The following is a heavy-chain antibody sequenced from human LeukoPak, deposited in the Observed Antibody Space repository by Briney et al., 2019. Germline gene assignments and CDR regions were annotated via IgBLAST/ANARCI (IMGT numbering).Heavy chain of an antibody. Sequence: SETLSLTCAVYGGSFSGYYWSWIRQPPGKGLEWIGEINHSGSTNYNPSLKSRVTISVDTSKNQFPLKLSSVTAADTAVYYCAGRGDYYFDYWGQGTLVTVSS. CDR2: INHSGST. V-gene: IGHV4-34*01. CDR1: GGSFSGYY. J-gene: IGHJ4*02. D-gene: IGHD2-21*02. CDR3: AGRGDYYFDY.